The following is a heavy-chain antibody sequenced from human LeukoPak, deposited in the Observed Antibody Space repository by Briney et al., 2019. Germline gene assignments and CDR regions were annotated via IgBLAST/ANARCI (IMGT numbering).Heavy chain of an antibody. V-gene: IGHV3-49*03. CDR2: IRSKAYGGTT. J-gene: IGHJ4*02. CDR1: GFTFGDYA. D-gene: IGHD3-22*01. CDR3: TRADSSGYYPFPPFDY. Sequence: GRSLRLSCTASGFTFGDYAMSWFRQAPGKGLEWVGFIRSKAYGGTTEYAASVKGRFTISRDDSKSIAYLPMNSLKTEDTAVYYCTRADSSGYYPFPPFDYWGQGTLVTVSS.